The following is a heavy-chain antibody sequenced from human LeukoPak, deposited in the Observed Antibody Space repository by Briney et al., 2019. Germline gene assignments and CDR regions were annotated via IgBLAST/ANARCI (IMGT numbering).Heavy chain of an antibody. D-gene: IGHD3-22*01. J-gene: IGHJ4*02. CDR2: ISGSGGST. Sequence: GGSLRLSCAASGFTFSSYGMSWVRQAPGKGLEWVSAISGSGGSTYYADSVKGRFTISRDNSKNTLYLQMNSLRAEDTAVYYCAKDRRGVVVVITALDYWGQGTLVTVSS. CDR1: GFTFSSYG. V-gene: IGHV3-23*01. CDR3: AKDRRGVVVVITALDY.